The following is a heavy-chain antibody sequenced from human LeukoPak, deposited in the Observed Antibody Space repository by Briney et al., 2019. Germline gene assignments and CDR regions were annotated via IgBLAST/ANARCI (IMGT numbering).Heavy chain of an antibody. V-gene: IGHV3-20*04. D-gene: IGHD1-26*01. CDR1: GLTFDDYG. J-gene: IGHJ4*02. Sequence: GGSLRLSCAASGLTFDDYGMSWVRQVPGKGLEWVSGINWNGGSTGYADSVKGRFTISRDNAKNSLYLQMNSLRAEDTALYYCARGWPGSYFDYWGQGTLVTVSS. CDR2: INWNGGST. CDR3: ARGWPGSYFDY.